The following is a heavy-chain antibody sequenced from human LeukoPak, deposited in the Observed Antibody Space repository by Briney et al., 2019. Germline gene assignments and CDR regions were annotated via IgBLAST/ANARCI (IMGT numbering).Heavy chain of an antibody. CDR2: IKQDGSEK. V-gene: IGHV3-7*01. J-gene: IGHJ4*02. CDR1: GFTFSSYW. CDR3: ARARAIISLYYFDY. D-gene: IGHD3-10*01. Sequence: GGSLRLSRAASGFTFSSYWMSWVRQAPGKGLEWVANIKQDGSEKYYVDSVKGRFTISRDNAKNSLYLQMNSLRAEDTAVYYCARARAIISLYYFDYWGQGTLVTVSS.